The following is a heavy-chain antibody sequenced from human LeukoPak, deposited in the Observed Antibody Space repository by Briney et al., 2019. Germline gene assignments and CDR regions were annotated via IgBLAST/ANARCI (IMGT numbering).Heavy chain of an antibody. V-gene: IGHV3-66*01. CDR3: ARRGNLYDIAAAHDAFDI. J-gene: IGHJ3*02. CDR1: GFTFSSYA. CDR2: IYSGGST. Sequence: GGSLRLSCAASGFTFSSYAMSWFRQAPGKGLGWVSVIYSGGSTYYADSVKGRFTVSRDNSKNTLYLQMNSLRAEDTAVYYCARRGNLYDIAAAHDAFDIWGQGTMVTVSS. D-gene: IGHD6-13*01.